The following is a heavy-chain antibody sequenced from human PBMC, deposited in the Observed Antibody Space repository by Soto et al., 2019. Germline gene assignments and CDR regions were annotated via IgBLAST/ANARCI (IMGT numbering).Heavy chain of an antibody. CDR2: ILSGGST. CDR1: GFTVSSKY. CDR3: TTDDVHFNGGRGYGLTMAV. Sequence: EVQLVESGGDLVQPGGSLRLSCAASGFTVSSKYMSWVRQAPGKGLEWVSLILSGGSTSYAGSVKGRFTISRDYSANTLFLQMNSLRVDDTAVYYCTTDDVHFNGGRGYGLTMAVWGKGTTVTVS. V-gene: IGHV3-66*01. J-gene: IGHJ6*03. D-gene: IGHD2-15*01.